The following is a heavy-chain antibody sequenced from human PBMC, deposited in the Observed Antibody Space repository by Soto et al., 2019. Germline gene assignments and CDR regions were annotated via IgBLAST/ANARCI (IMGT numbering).Heavy chain of an antibody. Sequence: GGSRRLSCAASGFTFTSYAMIWVRQAPGKGLEWVSAIRGSGGSTYYADSVKGRFTISRDNSKNTVYLQMNSLRAEDTAVYYCARVQCPGGSCFSSSYYYYGMDVWGQGTTVTVSS. CDR2: IRGSGGST. D-gene: IGHD2-15*01. CDR3: ARVQCPGGSCFSSSYYYYGMDV. CDR1: GFTFTSYA. J-gene: IGHJ6*02. V-gene: IGHV3-23*01.